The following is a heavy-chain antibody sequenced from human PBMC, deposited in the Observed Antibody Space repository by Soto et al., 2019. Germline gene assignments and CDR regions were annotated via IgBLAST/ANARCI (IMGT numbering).Heavy chain of an antibody. V-gene: IGHV4-4*02. CDR1: GGSVSGGVNW. J-gene: IGHJ4*02. CDR3: ADAPSGY. CDR2: IYHTGST. Sequence: QVQLQESGPGLVKPSGTLSHTCAVSGGSVSGGVNWWRWVRQPPGKGLEWIGEIYHTGSTNYNPSLKSRVTISVDKSKNQFSLKLSSVTAADTAVYFCADAPSGYWGQGSLVTVSS. D-gene: IGHD2-15*01.